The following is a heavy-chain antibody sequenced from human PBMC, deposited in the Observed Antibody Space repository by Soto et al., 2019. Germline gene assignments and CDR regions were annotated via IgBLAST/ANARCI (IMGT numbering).Heavy chain of an antibody. Sequence: SETLSLTCTVSGGSISSSSYYWGWIRQPPGKGLEWIGSIYYSGSTYYNLSLKSRVTISVDTSKNQFSLKLSSVTAADTAVYYCARLLFSYGVDYWGQGTLVTVSS. V-gene: IGHV4-39*01. J-gene: IGHJ4*02. CDR1: GGSISSSSYY. CDR3: ARLLFSYGVDY. D-gene: IGHD5-18*01. CDR2: IYYSGST.